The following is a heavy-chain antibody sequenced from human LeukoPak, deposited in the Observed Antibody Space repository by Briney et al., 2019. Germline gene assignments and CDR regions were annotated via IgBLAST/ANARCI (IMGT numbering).Heavy chain of an antibody. Sequence: GRSLRLSCAASGFTFSSYAMHWVRQAPGKGLEWVAVISYDGSNKYYADSVKGRFTISRDNSKNTLYLQMNSLRAKDTAVYYCAKDLYSNYGPADYWGQGNLVTVSS. V-gene: IGHV3-30-3*01. CDR1: GFTFSSYA. CDR3: AKDLYSNYGPADY. J-gene: IGHJ4*02. D-gene: IGHD4-11*01. CDR2: ISYDGSNK.